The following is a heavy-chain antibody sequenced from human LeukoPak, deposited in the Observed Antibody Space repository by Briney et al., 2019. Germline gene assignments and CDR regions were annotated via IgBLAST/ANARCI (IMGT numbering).Heavy chain of an antibody. CDR1: GYTFTGYY. Sequence: ASVKVSCKASGYTFTGYYMHRVRQAPGQGLEWMGWINPNSGGTNYAQKFQGRVTMTRDTSISTAYMELSRLRSDDTAVYYCARRRRYSGNWFDPWGQGTLVTVSS. CDR2: INPNSGGT. V-gene: IGHV1-2*02. CDR3: ARRRRYSGNWFDP. J-gene: IGHJ5*02. D-gene: IGHD5-12*01.